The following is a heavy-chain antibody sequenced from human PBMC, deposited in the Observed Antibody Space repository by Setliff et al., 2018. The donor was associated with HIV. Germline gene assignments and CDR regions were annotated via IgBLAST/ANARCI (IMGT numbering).Heavy chain of an antibody. CDR3: ARQTWEYYDTLTGYYRSPKNFDS. J-gene: IGHJ4*02. CDR1: GGSISSGGLY. D-gene: IGHD3-9*01. Sequence: SETLSLTCTATGGSISSGGLYWTWIRQHPGKGLEWIGYIYNTGSTYYDPSLKSRVTISLDTSKNQFFLKLSSVTAPDTAIYYCARQTWEYYDTLTGYYRSPKNFDSWGQGTLVTVSS. V-gene: IGHV4-31*03. CDR2: IYNTGST.